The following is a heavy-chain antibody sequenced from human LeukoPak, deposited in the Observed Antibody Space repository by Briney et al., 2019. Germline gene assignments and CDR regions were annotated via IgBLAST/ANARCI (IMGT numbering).Heavy chain of an antibody. Sequence: ASVTVSCKASGYTFSDYYMHWVRQAPGQGLEWMGWISAYNGNTNYAQKLQGRVTMTTDTSTSTAYMELRSLRSDDTAVYYCAAGYSSGWYSYFDYWGQGTLVTVSS. J-gene: IGHJ4*02. V-gene: IGHV1-18*04. CDR3: AAGYSSGWYSYFDY. CDR2: ISAYNGNT. CDR1: GYTFSDYY. D-gene: IGHD6-19*01.